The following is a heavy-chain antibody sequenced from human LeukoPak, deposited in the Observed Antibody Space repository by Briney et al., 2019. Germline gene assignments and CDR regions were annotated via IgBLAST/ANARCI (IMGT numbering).Heavy chain of an antibody. CDR2: IAAGHYST. D-gene: IGHD4-17*01. J-gene: IGHJ5*02. Sequence: GRSLRLSCAASGFDFSSFAMTWVRQAPGKGLEWVSSIAAGHYSTYNTDSVRGRFTISRDNSKDTLYLQMNSLRADDTAVYYCTKDPNGDYVGAFDPWGQGTLVTVSS. CDR3: TKDPNGDYVGAFDP. CDR1: GFDFSSFA. V-gene: IGHV3-23*01.